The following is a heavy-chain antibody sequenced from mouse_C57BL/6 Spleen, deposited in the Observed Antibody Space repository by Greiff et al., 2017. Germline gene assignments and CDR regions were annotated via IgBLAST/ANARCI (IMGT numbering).Heavy chain of an antibody. V-gene: IGHV3-6*01. Sequence: EVHLVESGPGLVKPSQSLSLTCSVTGYSITSGYYWNWIRQFPGNKLEWMGYISYDGSNNYNPSLKNRISITRDTSKNQFFLKLNSVTTEDTATYYCARGYNYGRFDYWGQGTTLTVSS. D-gene: IGHD1-1*01. J-gene: IGHJ2*01. CDR2: ISYDGSN. CDR1: GYSITSGYY. CDR3: ARGYNYGRFDY.